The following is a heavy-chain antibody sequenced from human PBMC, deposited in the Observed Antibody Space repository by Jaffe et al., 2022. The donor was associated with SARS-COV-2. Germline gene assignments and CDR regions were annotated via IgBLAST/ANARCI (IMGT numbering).Heavy chain of an antibody. V-gene: IGHV3-74*01. CDR3: ARDEAYDGGVRGIDY. Sequence: EVQLVASGGGLVQPGGSLRLSCAASGFTVSGYWMHWVRQAPGKGLVWVSRINSAANIIHYADAVKGRFTISRDNAKNTLYLQMNSLGVEDTAVYYCARDEAYDGGVRGIDYWGQGTLVTVSS. D-gene: IGHD3-22*01. CDR2: INSAANII. CDR1: GFTVSGYW. J-gene: IGHJ4*02.